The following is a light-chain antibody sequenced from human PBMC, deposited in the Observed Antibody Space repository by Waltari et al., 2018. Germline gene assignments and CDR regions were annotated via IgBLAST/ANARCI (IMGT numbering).Light chain of an antibody. Sequence: QSDLTQPHSVSAAPGQKVTISCHGIYSNIGSNFVSWYQQLPGTAPKLLIYEDNKRPSGIPDRFSGSKSGASATLGITGLQTGDEADYYCATWDSSLVFGGGTKLTVL. CDR1: YSNIGSNF. CDR2: EDN. V-gene: IGLV1-51*02. CDR3: ATWDSSLV. J-gene: IGLJ3*02.